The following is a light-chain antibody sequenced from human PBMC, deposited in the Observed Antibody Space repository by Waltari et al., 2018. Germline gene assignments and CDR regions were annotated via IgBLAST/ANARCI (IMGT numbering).Light chain of an antibody. V-gene: IGKV3-15*01. CDR1: QSVSSN. Sequence: EIVMTQSPATLSVSPGERPTLSCRASQSVSSNLAWYQQRPCQAPRLLIYGASTRATGIPARFSGSGSGTEFTLTISSMQSEDFAVYYCQQYNNWPPYTFGQGTKLEIK. J-gene: IGKJ2*01. CDR3: QQYNNWPPYT. CDR2: GAS.